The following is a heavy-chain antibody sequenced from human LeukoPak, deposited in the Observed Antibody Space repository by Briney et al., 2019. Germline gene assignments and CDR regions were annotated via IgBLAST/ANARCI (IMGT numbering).Heavy chain of an antibody. Sequence: GGSLRLSCAASGFTSSSYGMHWVRQAPGKGLEWVAVISYDGSNKYYADSVKGRFTISRDNSKNTLYLQMNSLRAEDTAVYYCAKERIAAPPSPYYFDYWGQGTLVTVSS. D-gene: IGHD6-6*01. V-gene: IGHV3-30*18. CDR2: ISYDGSNK. CDR1: GFTSSSYG. CDR3: AKERIAAPPSPYYFDY. J-gene: IGHJ4*02.